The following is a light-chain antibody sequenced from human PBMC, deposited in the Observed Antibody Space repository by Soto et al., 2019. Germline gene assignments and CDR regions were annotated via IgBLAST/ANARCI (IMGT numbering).Light chain of an antibody. J-gene: IGLJ2*01. V-gene: IGLV2-14*01. CDR2: DVS. CDR1: SSDVGGYNY. CDR3: SSYRSSRTEV. Sequence: QSALTQPAYVSGSPGQSITISCTGTSSDVGGYNYVSWYQQHPGKAPKLMIYDVSNRPSGVSNRFSGSKSGNTASLTISGLQTEDEADYYCSSYRSSRTEVFGGGTKLTVL.